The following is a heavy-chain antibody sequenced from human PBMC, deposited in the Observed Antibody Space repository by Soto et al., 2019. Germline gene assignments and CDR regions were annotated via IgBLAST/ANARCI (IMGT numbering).Heavy chain of an antibody. CDR2: INHSGNT. D-gene: IGHD3-3*01. J-gene: IGHJ4*02. CDR3: ARTGKYHRFWSGDY. CDR1: GGCFSGYY. Sequence: PSETLSLTCAVYGGCFSGYYWSWIRQRPGKGLEWIGEINHSGNTNYNPSLKSRVTISVDTSKNQFSLKLSSVTAADTAVYFCARTGKYHRFWSGDYSGLGTLVTVSS. V-gene: IGHV4-34*01.